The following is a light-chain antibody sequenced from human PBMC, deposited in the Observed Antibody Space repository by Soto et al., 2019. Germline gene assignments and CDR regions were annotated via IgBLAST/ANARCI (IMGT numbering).Light chain of an antibody. CDR1: SSDVGTYNF. Sequence: QSALTQPASVSGSPGQSITISCTGTSSDVGTYNFVSWYQQHPGKAPKLMIYDVSYRPSGVSNRFSGSKSGSTASLTISGLQAEDEADYYCNSYTTSTTFVFGSGTKLT. V-gene: IGLV2-14*01. CDR3: NSYTTSTTFV. J-gene: IGLJ1*01. CDR2: DVS.